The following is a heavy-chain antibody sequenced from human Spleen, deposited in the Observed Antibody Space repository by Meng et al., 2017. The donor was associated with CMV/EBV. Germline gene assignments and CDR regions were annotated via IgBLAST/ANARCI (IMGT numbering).Heavy chain of an antibody. CDR3: ARDWVIVGATLPDY. CDR2: ISYDGSSK. D-gene: IGHD1-26*01. CDR1: GFTFSTSV. J-gene: IGHJ4*02. V-gene: IGHV3-30-3*01. Sequence: GESLKISCAASGFTFSTSVMHWVRQAPGKGLEWVAVISYDGSSKYYADSVEGRFTISRDNSRNTLYLQMNSLRTEDTSVYYCARDWVIVGATLPDYWGQGTLVTVSS.